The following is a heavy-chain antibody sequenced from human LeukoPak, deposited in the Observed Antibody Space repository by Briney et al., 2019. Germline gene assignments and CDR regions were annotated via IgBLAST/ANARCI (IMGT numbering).Heavy chain of an antibody. V-gene: IGHV3-74*01. D-gene: IGHD4-11*01. CDR3: AKDDYPHH. CDR2: IRSDGSST. CDR1: AFTFSSYW. Sequence: PGGSLRLTCAASAFTFSSYWMLWVRQVPGKGLVWVSRIRSDGSSTSYADSVKGRFTISRDNAKNTLYLQMSSLRVDDTAVYYCAKDDYPHHWGQGTLVTVSS. J-gene: IGHJ4*02.